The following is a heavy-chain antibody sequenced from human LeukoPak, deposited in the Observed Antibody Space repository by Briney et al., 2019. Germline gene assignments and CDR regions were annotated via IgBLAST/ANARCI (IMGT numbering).Heavy chain of an antibody. CDR1: GGSFSGYY. CDR3: ARGGVERYCSSGSCYGWFDP. V-gene: IGHV4-34*01. Sequence: SETLSLTCAVYGGSFSGYYWSWIRQPPGKGLEWIGEINHSGSTNYNPSLKSRVTISVDTSKNQFSLNLNSVTATDTAVYYCARGGVERYCSSGSCYGWFDPWGQGTLVTVSS. CDR2: INHSGST. D-gene: IGHD2-15*01. J-gene: IGHJ5*02.